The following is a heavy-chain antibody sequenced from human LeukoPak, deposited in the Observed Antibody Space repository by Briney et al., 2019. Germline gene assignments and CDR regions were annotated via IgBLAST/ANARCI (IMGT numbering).Heavy chain of an antibody. CDR1: GYTFTSYY. J-gene: IGHJ4*02. Sequence: GASVKVSCQACGYTFTSYYIQWVRQAPGQGLEWMGIINPTGGSTSYAPKFQGKVTITRDTSTSTLYMELSSLRSEDTAVYYCARGWYYDSSGYWGVFDYWGQGTLFTVSS. CDR2: INPTGGST. CDR3: ARGWYYDSSGYWGVFDY. V-gene: IGHV1-46*01. D-gene: IGHD3-22*01.